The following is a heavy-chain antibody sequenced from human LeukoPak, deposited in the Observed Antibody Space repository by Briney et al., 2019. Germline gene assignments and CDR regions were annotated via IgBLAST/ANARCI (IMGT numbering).Heavy chain of an antibody. J-gene: IGHJ4*02. D-gene: IGHD3-16*01. V-gene: IGHV4-38-2*02. Sequence: SETLSLTCNVSSYSISSGYYWAWIRPAPGKGLEWIGSIYHSGYTHYNPSLKGRVTISVDTSKNDFSLKLSSVAAADTAIYYCARDMNPTHYFDYWGQGTLVTVSS. CDR1: SYSISSGYY. CDR3: ARDMNPTHYFDY. CDR2: IYHSGYT.